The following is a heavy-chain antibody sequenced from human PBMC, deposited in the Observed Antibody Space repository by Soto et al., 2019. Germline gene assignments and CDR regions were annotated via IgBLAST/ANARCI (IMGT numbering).Heavy chain of an antibody. CDR1: GCSISSGGYY. CDR2: IYYSGST. D-gene: IGHD5-18*01. J-gene: IGHJ4*02. Sequence: SETLSLTCTFSGCSISSGGYYLSWIRQHPGRGLEWIGYIYYSGSTYYNPSLKSRVTISVDTSKNQFSLKLSSVTAADTAVYYCARGRDTAMVQFDYWGQGTLVTVSS. V-gene: IGHV4-31*03. CDR3: ARGRDTAMVQFDY.